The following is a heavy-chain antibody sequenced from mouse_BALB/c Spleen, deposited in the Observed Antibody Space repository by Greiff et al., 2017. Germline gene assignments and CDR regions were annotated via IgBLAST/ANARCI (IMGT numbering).Heavy chain of an antibody. CDR1: GYTFTSYW. CDR2: IDPSDSYT. CDR3: ARYFDY. V-gene: IGHV1-69*02. J-gene: IGHJ2*01. Sequence: QVQLQQPGAELVKPGASVKLSCKDSGYTFTSYWMHWVKQRPGQGLEWIGEIDPSDSYTNYNQKFKGKATLTVDKSSSTAYMQLSSLTSEDSAVYYCARYFDYWGQGTTLTVSS.